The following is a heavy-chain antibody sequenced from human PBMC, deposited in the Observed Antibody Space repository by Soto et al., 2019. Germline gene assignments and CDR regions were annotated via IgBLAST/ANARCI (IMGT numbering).Heavy chain of an antibody. V-gene: IGHV3-23*01. Sequence: GGSLRLSCAASGFTFSSYAMSWVRQAPGKGLEWVSAISGSGGSTYYADSVKGRFTISRDNSKNTLYLQMNSLRAEDTAVYYCARNAGEDIVLIRRYFDYWGQGTLVTVSS. D-gene: IGHD2-8*01. J-gene: IGHJ4*02. CDR1: GFTFSSYA. CDR3: ARNAGEDIVLIRRYFDY. CDR2: ISGSGGST.